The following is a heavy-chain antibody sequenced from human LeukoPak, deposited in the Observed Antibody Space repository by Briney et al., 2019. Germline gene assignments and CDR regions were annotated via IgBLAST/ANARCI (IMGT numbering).Heavy chain of an antibody. CDR1: GFTVSSNY. D-gene: IGHD4-17*01. Sequence: GGSLRLSCAASGFTVSSNYMSWVRQAPGKGLEWVSSISSSSSYIYYADSVKGRFTISRDNAKNSLYLLMNSLRAEDTAVYYCARDTVPNSGSDAFDIWGQGTMVTVSS. CDR3: ARDTVPNSGSDAFDI. J-gene: IGHJ3*02. V-gene: IGHV3-21*01. CDR2: ISSSSSYI.